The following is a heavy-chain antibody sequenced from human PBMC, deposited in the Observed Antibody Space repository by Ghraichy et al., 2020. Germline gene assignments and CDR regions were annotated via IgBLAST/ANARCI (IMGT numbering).Heavy chain of an antibody. CDR1: GGTFSGHY. J-gene: IGHJ5*02. CDR3: ATSPYCTSTTCYDWIDP. Sequence: SETLSLTCAIYGGTFSGHYWTRIRQPPGNSLECIGEINHSGTTNYNPSLKIRVTISIDTSNNQFSLKLSSVTAADTAVYYFATSPYCTSTTCYDWIDPWGQGTLVTVSS. D-gene: IGHD2-2*01. V-gene: IGHV4-34*08. CDR2: INHSGTT.